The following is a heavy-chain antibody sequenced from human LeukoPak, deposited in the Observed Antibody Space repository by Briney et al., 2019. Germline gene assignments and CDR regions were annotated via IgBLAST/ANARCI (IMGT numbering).Heavy chain of an antibody. J-gene: IGHJ4*02. CDR3: AREREGSNYFDY. CDR1: GFTFSSYA. V-gene: IGHV3-33*08. D-gene: IGHD1-26*01. CDR2: IWYDGSNK. Sequence: GGSLRLSCAASGFTFSSYAMSWVRQAPGKGLEWVAVIWYDGSNKYYADSVKGRFTISRDNSKNTLYLQMNSLRAEDTAVYYCAREREGSNYFDYWGQGTLVTVSS.